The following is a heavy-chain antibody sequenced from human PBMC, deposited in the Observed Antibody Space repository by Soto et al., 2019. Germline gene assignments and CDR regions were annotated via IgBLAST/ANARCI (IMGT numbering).Heavy chain of an antibody. CDR1: GGSISSGDYY. Sequence: QVQLQESGPGLVKPSQTLSLTCTVSGGSISSGDYYWSWIRQHPGKGLEWIGYIYYSGSTYYNPSLKSRVTISVDTSKNQFSLKLTSVTAADTAVYYCATYGSGSYKPTTFDYWGQGTLVTVSS. D-gene: IGHD3-10*01. V-gene: IGHV4-31*03. CDR3: ATYGSGSYKPTTFDY. CDR2: IYYSGST. J-gene: IGHJ4*02.